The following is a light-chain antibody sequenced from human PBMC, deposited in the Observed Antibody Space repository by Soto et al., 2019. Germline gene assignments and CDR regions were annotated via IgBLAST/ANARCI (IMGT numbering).Light chain of an antibody. CDR1: HGISSY. J-gene: IGKJ1*01. Sequence: AIRMTQSPSSFSASTGDRVPITCRASHGISSYLAWYQQKPGKAPKLLIYAASTLQSGVPSRFSGSGSGTDFTLTISCLQSEDFATYYCQQYYSYRWTFGQGTKVDIK. CDR3: QQYYSYRWT. V-gene: IGKV1-8*01. CDR2: AAS.